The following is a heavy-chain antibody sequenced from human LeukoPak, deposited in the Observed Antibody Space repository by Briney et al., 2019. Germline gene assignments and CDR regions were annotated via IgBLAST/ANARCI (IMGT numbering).Heavy chain of an antibody. CDR3: AKVAVAGTPHYYYYMDV. CDR1: GFTFNSYS. Sequence: GGSLRLSCAASGFTFNSYSMNWVRQAPGKGLEWVSSISGSNSYIYYADSMKGRFTISRDNAKNSLYLQMNSLRAEDTAVYYCAKVAVAGTPHYYYYMDVWGKGTTVTISS. V-gene: IGHV3-21*04. D-gene: IGHD6-19*01. J-gene: IGHJ6*03. CDR2: ISGSNSYI.